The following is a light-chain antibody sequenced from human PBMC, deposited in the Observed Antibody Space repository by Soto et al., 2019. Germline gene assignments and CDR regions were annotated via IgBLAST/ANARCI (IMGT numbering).Light chain of an antibody. CDR3: QQYGSSRT. V-gene: IGKV3-20*01. Sequence: EIVLTQSPGTLSLSPGERATLSCRASQSVSSSYLAWYQQKPGQAPSLLIYGPSSRATGIPDRFSASGSGTDFTLTISRLEPEDFAVYYCQQYGSSRTFGQGTKVEIK. CDR2: GPS. J-gene: IGKJ1*01. CDR1: QSVSSSY.